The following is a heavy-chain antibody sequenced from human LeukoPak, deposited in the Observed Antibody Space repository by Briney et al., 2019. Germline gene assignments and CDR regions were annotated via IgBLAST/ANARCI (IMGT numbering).Heavy chain of an antibody. CDR1: GFTFSAYA. V-gene: IGHV3-30*18. Sequence: GGSLRLSCAASGFTFSAYAMHWVRQAPGKGLEWVALISYDGSDKYYAGSVKGRFTISRDNSKNTLYLQMNSLRADDTAVYYCAKSLRGTGLDAFDIWGQGTMITVSS. CDR3: AKSLRGTGLDAFDI. CDR2: ISYDGSDK. D-gene: IGHD2-8*02. J-gene: IGHJ3*02.